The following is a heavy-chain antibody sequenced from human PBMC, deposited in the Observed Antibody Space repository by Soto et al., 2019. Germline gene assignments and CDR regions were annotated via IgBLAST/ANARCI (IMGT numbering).Heavy chain of an antibody. J-gene: IGHJ4*02. CDR3: ARDLWSEYSSSWYGNDY. CDR2: ISAYNGNT. V-gene: IGHV1-18*01. D-gene: IGHD6-13*01. CDR1: GYTFTSYG. Sequence: QVQLVQSGAEVKKPGASVKVSCKASGYTFTSYGISWVRQAPGQGLEWMGWISAYNGNTNYAQKLQGRVTMTTDTSTSTAYMALRSLRSDDTAVYYCARDLWSEYSSSWYGNDYWGQGTLVTVSS.